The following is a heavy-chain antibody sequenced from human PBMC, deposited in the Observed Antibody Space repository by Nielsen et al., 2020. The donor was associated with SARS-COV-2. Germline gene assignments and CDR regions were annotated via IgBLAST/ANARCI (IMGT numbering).Heavy chain of an antibody. Sequence: SETLSLTCTVSGGSISSYYWSWIRQPPGKGLEWIGYIYYSGSTNYNPSLKSRVTISVDTSKNQFSLKLSSVTAADTAVYYCARVIGSGTYYYYYYYMDVWGKGTTVTVSS. J-gene: IGHJ6*03. CDR2: IYYSGST. CDR3: ARVIGSGTYYYYYYYMDV. D-gene: IGHD1-14*01. V-gene: IGHV4-59*01. CDR1: GGSISSYY.